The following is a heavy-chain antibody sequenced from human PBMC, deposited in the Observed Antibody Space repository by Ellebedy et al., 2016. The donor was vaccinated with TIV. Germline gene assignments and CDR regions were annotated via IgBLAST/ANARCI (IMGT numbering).Heavy chain of an antibody. CDR3: ARDILTGYRPALYGMDV. D-gene: IGHD3-9*01. Sequence: AASVKVSCKASGGTFSSYAISWARQAPGQGLEWMGGIIPIFGTANYAQKFQGRVTITADESTSTAYMELSSLRSEDTAVYYCARDILTGYRPALYGMDVWGQGTTVTVSS. J-gene: IGHJ6*02. CDR2: IIPIFGTA. CDR1: GGTFSSYA. V-gene: IGHV1-69*13.